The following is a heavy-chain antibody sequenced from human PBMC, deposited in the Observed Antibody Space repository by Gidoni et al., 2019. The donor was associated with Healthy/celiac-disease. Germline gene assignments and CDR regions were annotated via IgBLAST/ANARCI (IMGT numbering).Heavy chain of an antibody. CDR2: IYYSGST. CDR1: GGSISSYY. CDR3: AREGDGSGFIDY. V-gene: IGHV4-59*01. D-gene: IGHD5-12*01. J-gene: IGHJ4*02. Sequence: QVQLQESGPGLVKPSETLSLTCTVSGGSISSYYWSWIRQPPGKGLEWIGYIYYSGSTNYNPSLKSRVTISVDTSKNQFSLKLSSVTAADTAVYYCAREGDGSGFIDYWGQGTLVTVSS.